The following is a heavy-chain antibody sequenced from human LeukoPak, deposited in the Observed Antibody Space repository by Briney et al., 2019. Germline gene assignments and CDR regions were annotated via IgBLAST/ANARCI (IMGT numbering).Heavy chain of an antibody. J-gene: IGHJ4*02. D-gene: IGHD6-13*01. CDR1: GDSISSGSYY. Sequence: SETLSLTCSVSGDSISSGSYYWSWIRQPAGKGLEWIGRIYTSGSTNYIPSLKSRLTISVDTSKNQFSLRLSSVTAADTAVYYCARSSIIAAAGPYYFDYWGQGTLVTVSS. CDR3: ARSSIIAAAGPYYFDY. V-gene: IGHV4-61*02. CDR2: IYTSGST.